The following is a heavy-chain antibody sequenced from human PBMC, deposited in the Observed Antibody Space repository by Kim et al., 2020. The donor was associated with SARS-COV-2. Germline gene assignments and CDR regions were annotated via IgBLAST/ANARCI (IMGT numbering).Heavy chain of an antibody. CDR2: INHSGST. V-gene: IGHV4-34*01. CDR3: ARTRGGAQLWLRPYYFDY. CDR1: GGSFSGYY. J-gene: IGHJ4*02. D-gene: IGHD5-18*01. Sequence: SETLSLTCAVYGGSFSGYYWSWIRQPPGKGLEWIGEINHSGSTTYNPSLKSRVTISVDTSKNQFSLKLSSVTAADTAVYYCARTRGGAQLWLRPYYFDYWGQGTLVTVSS.